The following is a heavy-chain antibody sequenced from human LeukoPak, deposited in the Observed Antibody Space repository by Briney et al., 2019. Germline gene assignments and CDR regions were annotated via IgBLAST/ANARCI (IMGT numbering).Heavy chain of an antibody. CDR1: GFILSRFW. J-gene: IGHJ4*02. CDR3: ARAWTGTGPGDC. D-gene: IGHD1-1*01. CDR2: IKQDGSEK. V-gene: IGHV3-7*04. Sequence: GGSQRLSCAASGFILSRFWMGWGRQAPGKGLEGVASIKQDGSEKYYVDSVKGRFTISRDNAKNSLYLQMNSLRVEDTALYYCARAWTGTGPGDCWGQGTLVTVSS.